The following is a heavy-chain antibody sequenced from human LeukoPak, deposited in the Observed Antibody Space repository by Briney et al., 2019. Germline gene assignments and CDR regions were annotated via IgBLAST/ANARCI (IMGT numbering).Heavy chain of an antibody. CDR2: IYPGDSET. D-gene: IGHD1-26*01. CDR3: ARTGTYAPGDY. V-gene: IGHV5-51*01. J-gene: IGHJ4*02. CDR1: GYNFTSYW. Sequence: GESLKISCKGSGYNFTSYWIGWVRQMPGKGLEWMGIIYPGDSETRYSPSFQGQVTISADKSINTAYLQWSSLRASDTAIYYCARTGTYAPGDYWGQGTLVTVSS.